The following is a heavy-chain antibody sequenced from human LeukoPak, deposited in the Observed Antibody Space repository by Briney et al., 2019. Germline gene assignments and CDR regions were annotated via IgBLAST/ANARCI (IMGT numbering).Heavy chain of an antibody. CDR2: INPNSGGT. V-gene: IGHV1-2*02. D-gene: IGHD5-18*01. Sequence: ASVKVSCKASGYTFTGYYMHWVRQAPGQGLEWMGWINPNSGGTNYAQKFQGRVTMTRDTSISTAYMELSRLRSDDTAVYYCARGPLRGYSYGYDDYFDYWGQGTLVTVSS. J-gene: IGHJ4*02. CDR1: GYTFTGYY. CDR3: ARGPLRGYSYGYDDYFDY.